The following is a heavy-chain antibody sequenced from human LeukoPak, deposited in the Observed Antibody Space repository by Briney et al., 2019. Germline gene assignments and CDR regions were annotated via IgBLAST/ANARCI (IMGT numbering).Heavy chain of an antibody. V-gene: IGHV4-59*08. CDR2: IYHSGST. J-gene: IGHJ5*02. CDR3: ARVEMATIHH. D-gene: IGHD5-24*01. CDR1: GVSISSYY. Sequence: SETLSLTCPVSGVSISSYYWSWIRQPPGKGLEWIGSIYHSGSTYYNPSLKSRVTISVDTSKNQFSLKLSSVTAADTAVYYCARVEMATIHHWGQGTLVTVSS.